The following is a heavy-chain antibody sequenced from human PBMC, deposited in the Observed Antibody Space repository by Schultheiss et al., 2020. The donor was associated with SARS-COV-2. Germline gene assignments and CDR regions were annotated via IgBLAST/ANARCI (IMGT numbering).Heavy chain of an antibody. J-gene: IGHJ5*02. CDR1: GDSISSDNYY. D-gene: IGHD1-1*01. V-gene: IGHV4-31*01. CDR3: ARGGGLGSTAFDP. CDR2: IFYRGIT. Sequence: SQTLSLTCTVSGDSISSDNYYWSWIRQHPGRGLEWIGSIFYRGITYYNPSLRTLVSISLDTSKNQFSLNLRSVTAADTAVYYCARGGGLGSTAFDPWGQGSLVTVSS.